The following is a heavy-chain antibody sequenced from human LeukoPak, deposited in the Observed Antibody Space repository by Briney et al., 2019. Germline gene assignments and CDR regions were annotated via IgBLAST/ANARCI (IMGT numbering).Heavy chain of an antibody. CDR1: GGSTSSYY. Sequence: SETLSLTCTVSGGSTSSYYWSWIRQPPGKGLEWIGYMYYSGSTNYNPSLKSRVTISVDTSKNQFSLKLSSVTAADTAVYYCAREGSSGWDFDYWGQGTLVTVSS. J-gene: IGHJ4*02. CDR2: MYYSGST. CDR3: AREGSSGWDFDY. D-gene: IGHD6-19*01. V-gene: IGHV4-59*01.